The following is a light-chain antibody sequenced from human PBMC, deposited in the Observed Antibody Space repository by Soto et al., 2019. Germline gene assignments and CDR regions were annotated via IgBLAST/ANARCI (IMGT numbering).Light chain of an antibody. CDR1: QSLLNSNGYNY. CDR2: LGS. Sequence: IVMTQSPLFMAVTPVEPASISCRSNQSLLNSNGYNYVDWYLQKPGQSPQFLIYLGSNRASGVPGRFTGSGSGTDFTLKISRVGAEDVGVYYCMQALETPRTFGPGTKVEIK. J-gene: IGKJ3*01. V-gene: IGKV2-28*01. CDR3: MQALETPRT.